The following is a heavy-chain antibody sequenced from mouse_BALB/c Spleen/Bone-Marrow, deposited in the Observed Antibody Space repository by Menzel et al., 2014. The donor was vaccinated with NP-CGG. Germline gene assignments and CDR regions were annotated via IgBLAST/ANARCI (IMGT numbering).Heavy chain of an antibody. J-gene: IGHJ2*01. CDR3: ARYDYDVGYFDY. Sequence: VQLQQSGPGLVKPSQSLSLTCTVTGYSITSDYAWNWIRQFPGNKLEWMGYISYSGSSSYNPSLESRISITRDTSKTQFSLQLHSVTTEETATYYCARYDYDVGYFDYWGQGTTLTVSS. CDR2: ISYSGSS. V-gene: IGHV3-2*02. CDR1: GYSITSDYA. D-gene: IGHD2-4*01.